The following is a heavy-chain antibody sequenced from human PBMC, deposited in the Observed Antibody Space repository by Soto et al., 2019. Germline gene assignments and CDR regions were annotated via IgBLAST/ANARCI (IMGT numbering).Heavy chain of an antibody. J-gene: IGHJ3*02. Sequence: PSETLSLTCAVSGGSISSGGYSWSWIRQPPGKGLEWIGYIYHSGSTYYNPSLKSRVTISVDRSKNQFSLKLSSVTAADTAVYYCARDLAKGAFDIWGQGTMVTVSS. CDR2: IYHSGST. V-gene: IGHV4-30-2*01. CDR1: GGSISSGGYS. CDR3: ARDLAKGAFDI.